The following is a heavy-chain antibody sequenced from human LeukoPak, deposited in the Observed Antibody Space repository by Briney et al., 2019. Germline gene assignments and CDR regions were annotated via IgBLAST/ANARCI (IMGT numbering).Heavy chain of an antibody. D-gene: IGHD3-22*01. CDR3: ARDTRDAYYDSSGYLLSPDDY. Sequence: PSETLSLICAVSGYSISSDYYWGWIRQPPGRGLEWIGSIYHSGSTYYNPSLKSRVTISVDMSKNQFSLKLSSVTAADTAVYYCARDTRDAYYDSSGYLLSPDDYWGQGTLVTVSS. CDR1: GYSISSDYY. V-gene: IGHV4-38-2*02. J-gene: IGHJ4*02. CDR2: IYHSGST.